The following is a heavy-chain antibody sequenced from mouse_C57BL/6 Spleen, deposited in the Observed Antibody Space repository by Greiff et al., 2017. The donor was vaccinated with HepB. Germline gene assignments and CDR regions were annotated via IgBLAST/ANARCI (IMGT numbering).Heavy chain of an antibody. CDR1: GYAFSSYW. V-gene: IGHV1-80*01. J-gene: IGHJ3*01. D-gene: IGHD2-4*01. CDR3: ARHYDYDPWFAY. Sequence: QVQLQQSGAELVKPGASVKISCKASGYAFSSYWMNWVKQRPGKGLEWIGQIYPGDGDTNYNGKFKGKATLTADKSSSTAYMQLSSLTSEDSAVYFCARHYDYDPWFAYWGQGTLVTVSA. CDR2: IYPGDGDT.